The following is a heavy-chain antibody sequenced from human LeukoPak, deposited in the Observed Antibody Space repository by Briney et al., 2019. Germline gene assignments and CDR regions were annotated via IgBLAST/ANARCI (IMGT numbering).Heavy chain of an antibody. V-gene: IGHV4-31*03. CDR1: GGSISSGGYY. Sequence: SETLSLTCTVSGGSISSGGYYWSWLRQHPGKGLEWIGYIYYSGSTYYNPSLKSRVTISVDSSKNQFSLKLSSVTAADTAVYYCASSYYDILTGYYSFDYWGQGTLVTVSS. D-gene: IGHD3-9*01. J-gene: IGHJ4*02. CDR3: ASSYYDILTGYYSFDY. CDR2: IYYSGST.